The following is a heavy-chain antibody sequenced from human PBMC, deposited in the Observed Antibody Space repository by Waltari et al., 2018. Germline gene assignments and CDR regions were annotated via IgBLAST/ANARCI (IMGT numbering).Heavy chain of an antibody. CDR1: GFTFSSYG. V-gene: IGHV3-30*02. CDR2: KRNDETNK. CDR3: VWSGVGSDY. D-gene: IGHD3-10*01. J-gene: IGHJ4*02. Sequence: QVQLVESGGGVVQPGGSLRLSCAASGFTFSSYGMHWVRQAPGKGLSWVAFKRNDETNKYYEDFVKGRLTISKDKSKNTLYLKMNSLRAEDTAVYYCVWSGVGSDYWGQGTLVTVSS.